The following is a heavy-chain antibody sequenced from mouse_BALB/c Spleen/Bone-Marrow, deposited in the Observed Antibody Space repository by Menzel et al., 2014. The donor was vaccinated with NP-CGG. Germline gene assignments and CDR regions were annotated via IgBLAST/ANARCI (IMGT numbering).Heavy chain of an antibody. CDR2: IILSTGYA. V-gene: IGHV1-7*01. Sequence: QVQLRESGPELAKPGPSVKMSCMASGYTFTDSWIHWLNQRPGKGLEWIGNIILSTGYAEKNQNFKEKATMTVDKSSSTAYMQLSSLTSEGSAVYFCARDYWGQGTTLTVSS. J-gene: IGHJ2*01. CDR3: ARDY. CDR1: GYTFTDSW.